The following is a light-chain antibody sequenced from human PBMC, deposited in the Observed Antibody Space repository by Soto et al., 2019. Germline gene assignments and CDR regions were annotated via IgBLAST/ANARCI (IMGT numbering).Light chain of an antibody. CDR2: DAS. CDR3: HQRTSGIP. J-gene: IGKJ5*01. Sequence: EIVLTQSPATLSLSPGEGATLSCRARQILTSSLAWYQQKPGQPPRLLIYDASNRATGIPARFSGSESGTDFTLTISSLEPEDFAVYYCHQRTSGIPFGQGTRL. CDR1: QILTSS. V-gene: IGKV3-11*01.